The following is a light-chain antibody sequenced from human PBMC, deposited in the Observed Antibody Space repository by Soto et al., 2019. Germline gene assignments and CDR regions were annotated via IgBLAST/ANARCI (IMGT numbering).Light chain of an antibody. J-gene: IGKJ1*01. Sequence: EIVMTQSPATLSVSPGERATLSCRASQGVSSSLAWYQQTAGQAPRLLIYDVFTRATGIPARFSGSGSGTEFTLTISSLQSEYFAVYYCQQYIYWPRTFGQGTRVEI. CDR1: QGVSSS. V-gene: IGKV3-15*01. CDR2: DVF. CDR3: QQYIYWPRT.